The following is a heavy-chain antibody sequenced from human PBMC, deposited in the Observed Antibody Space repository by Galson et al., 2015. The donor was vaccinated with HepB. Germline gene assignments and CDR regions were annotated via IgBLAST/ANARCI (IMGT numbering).Heavy chain of an antibody. J-gene: IGHJ2*01. Sequence: SLRLSCAASGFSFNYFPMHWARQAPGKGLEWVAVISYTGSYTGYADFGRGRFTISRDNSKNALYLQMNSLRVDDTALYYCVRPRGAGAGDYQNWYFDLWGRGTLVTASS. CDR1: GFSFNYFP. D-gene: IGHD4-17*01. CDR2: ISYTGSYT. V-gene: IGHV3-30-3*01. CDR3: VRPRGAGAGDYQNWYFDL.